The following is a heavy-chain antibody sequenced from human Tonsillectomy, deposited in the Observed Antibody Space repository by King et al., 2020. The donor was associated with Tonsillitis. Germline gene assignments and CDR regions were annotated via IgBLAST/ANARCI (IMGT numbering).Heavy chain of an antibody. CDR2: FYTSGST. CDR1: GASIGLYY. V-gene: IGHV4-4*07. Sequence: VQLQESGPRLVEPSETLSLTCTVSGASIGLYYWSWIRQPAGKGLEWIGRFYTSGSTNYNPSLRSRVTISIDMSKNQPSLKLNSVTPADTAVYYCAGDRAVPDYYYGLDVWGQGTTVSVSS. CDR3: AGDRAVPDYYYGLDV. J-gene: IGHJ6*02. D-gene: IGHD3-10*01.